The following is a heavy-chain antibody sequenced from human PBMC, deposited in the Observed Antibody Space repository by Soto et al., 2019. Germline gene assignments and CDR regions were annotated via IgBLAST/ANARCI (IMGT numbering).Heavy chain of an antibody. V-gene: IGHV3-30*18. CDR3: AKDHSRPRASGWYYFDY. CDR2: ISYDGSNK. CDR1: GFTFSSYG. Sequence: GGSLRLSCAASGFTFSSYGMHWVRQAPGKGLEWVAVISYDGSNKYYADSGKGRFTISRDNSKNTLYLQMNSLRAEDTAVYYCAKDHSRPRASGWYYFDYWGQGTLVTVSS. D-gene: IGHD6-19*01. J-gene: IGHJ4*02.